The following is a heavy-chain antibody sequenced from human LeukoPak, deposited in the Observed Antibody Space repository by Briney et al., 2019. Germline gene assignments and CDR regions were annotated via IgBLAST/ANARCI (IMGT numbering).Heavy chain of an antibody. Sequence: TGGSLRLSCAASGFTSNNHAMSWVRQAPGKGLEWVAFIRYDGSNKYYADSVKGRFTISRDNSKNTLYLQMNSLRAEDTAVYYCAKAAVAGIGYFDYWGQGTLVTVSS. J-gene: IGHJ4*02. V-gene: IGHV3-30*02. CDR2: IRYDGSNK. D-gene: IGHD6-19*01. CDR3: AKAAVAGIGYFDY. CDR1: GFTSNNHA.